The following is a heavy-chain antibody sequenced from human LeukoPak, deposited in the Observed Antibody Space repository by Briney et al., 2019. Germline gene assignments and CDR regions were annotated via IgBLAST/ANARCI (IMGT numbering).Heavy chain of an antibody. CDR2: ISGTGDTT. CDR1: VFTFIRYA. D-gene: IGHD3-22*01. J-gene: IGHJ1*01. Sequence: PGGSLRLSCASSVFTFIRYAMSWVRPAPGRGRERVLVISGTGDTTYNADSVKGRFTISRDNSKNTLYLQMNSLRAEDTAVYYCAKGYSSGYMLWGQGTLVTVSS. V-gene: IGHV3-23*01. CDR3: AKGYSSGYML.